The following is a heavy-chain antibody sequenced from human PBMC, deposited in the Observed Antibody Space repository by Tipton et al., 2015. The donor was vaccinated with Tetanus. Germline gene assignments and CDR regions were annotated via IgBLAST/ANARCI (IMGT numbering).Heavy chain of an antibody. CDR3: ASGASLDC. CDR1: GFTLSNYK. Sequence: SLRLSCEVTGFTLSNYKMNWVRQAPGSGLEWVSSISSTSRYINYADSVKGRFTISRDNGKNSQYLQMNSLRDDDTAVYYCASGASLDCWGRGTLVTVSS. J-gene: IGHJ4*02. V-gene: IGHV3-21*01. CDR2: ISSTSRYI.